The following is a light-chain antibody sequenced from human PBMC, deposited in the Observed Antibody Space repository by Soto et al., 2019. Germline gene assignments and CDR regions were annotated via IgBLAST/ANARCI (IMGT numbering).Light chain of an antibody. J-gene: IGKJ5*01. Sequence: DIQMTQSPSTLSSSVGDRFTVTFLSSQSVGSFLAWYQQKPGKAPKLLIYKASSLESGVPSRFSGSGSGTEFTLTISSLQPDDFATYYCQQYNSFSLITFGQGTRLEIK. V-gene: IGKV1-5*03. CDR2: KAS. CDR1: QSVGSF. CDR3: QQYNSFSLIT.